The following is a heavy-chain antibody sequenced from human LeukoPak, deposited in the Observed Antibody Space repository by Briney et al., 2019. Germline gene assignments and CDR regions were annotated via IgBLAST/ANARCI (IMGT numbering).Heavy chain of an antibody. J-gene: IGHJ4*02. Sequence: GGSLRLSCAASGFTFSSYGMHWVRQAPGKGLEWVAVISYDGSNKYYADSVKGRFTISRDNSKNTLYLQMNSLRAEDTAVYYCAKEGGYCSSTSCPTPYLDYWDQGTLVTVSS. CDR3: AKEGGYCSSTSCPTPYLDY. CDR2: ISYDGSNK. CDR1: GFTFSSYG. V-gene: IGHV3-30*18. D-gene: IGHD2-2*01.